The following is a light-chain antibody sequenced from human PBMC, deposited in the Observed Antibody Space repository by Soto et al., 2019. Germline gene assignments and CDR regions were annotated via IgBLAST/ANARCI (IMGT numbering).Light chain of an antibody. J-gene: IGLJ2*01. Sequence: QSVLTQPRSVSGSPGPSVTISCTGTSSDVGGYNYVSWYQQHPRKAPKLMIYDVSKRPSGVPDRFSGSKSGNTASLTISGLQAEDEADYYCCSYAGSYTLVFGGGTKLTVL. CDR1: SSDVGGYNY. CDR3: CSYAGSYTLV. V-gene: IGLV2-11*01. CDR2: DVS.